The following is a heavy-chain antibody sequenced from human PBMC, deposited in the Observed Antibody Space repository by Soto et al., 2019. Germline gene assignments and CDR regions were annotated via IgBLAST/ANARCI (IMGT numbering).Heavy chain of an antibody. J-gene: IGHJ6*02. CDR1: GGSITSGGYS. Sequence: KPSETLSLTCDVSGGSITSGGYSWNWIRQSPGKGLECIGYIYQGGTSFYNPSLKSRVIISIDRSKNQFSLSLNSVTAADSAVYYCGRGYYGMDVCGQRTTVTVSS. CDR3: GRGYYGMDV. CDR2: IYQGGTS. V-gene: IGHV4-30-2*06.